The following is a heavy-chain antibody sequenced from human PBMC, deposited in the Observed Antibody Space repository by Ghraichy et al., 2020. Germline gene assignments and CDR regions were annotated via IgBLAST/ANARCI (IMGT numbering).Heavy chain of an antibody. CDR2: IYSGGST. D-gene: IGHD3-3*01. CDR1: GFTVSSNY. J-gene: IGHJ6*02. V-gene: IGHV3-53*01. Sequence: CAASGFTVSSNYMSWVRQAPGKGLEWVSVIYSGGSTYYADSVKGRFTISRDNSKNTLYLQMNSLRAEDTAVYYCASSRAEVWSGYYMISYYYGMDVWGQGTTVTVSS. CDR3: ASSRAEVWSGYYMISYYYGMDV.